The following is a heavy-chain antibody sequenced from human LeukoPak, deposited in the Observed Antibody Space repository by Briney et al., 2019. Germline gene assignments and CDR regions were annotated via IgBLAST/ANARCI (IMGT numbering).Heavy chain of an antibody. Sequence: PSQTLSLTCTVSGGSISSGDYYWSWIRQPPGKGLEWIGYIYYSGSTYYNPSLKSRVTISVDTSKNQFSLKLSSVTAADTAVYYCAKYQLLWDYYYGMDVWGQGTTVTVSS. V-gene: IGHV4-30-4*01. J-gene: IGHJ6*02. CDR1: GGSISSGDYY. CDR3: AKYQLLWDYYYGMDV. D-gene: IGHD2-2*01. CDR2: IYYSGST.